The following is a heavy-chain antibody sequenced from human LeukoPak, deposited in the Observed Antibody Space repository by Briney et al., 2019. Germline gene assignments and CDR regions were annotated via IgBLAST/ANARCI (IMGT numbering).Heavy chain of an antibody. Sequence: PSETLSLTCTVSGGSISSYYWSWIRQPPGKGLEWIGYIYYSGSTNYNPSLKSRVTISVDTSKNQFSLKLSSVTAADTAVYYCARENYDFWSGYYTGDDYWGQGTLVTVSS. CDR2: IYYSGST. J-gene: IGHJ4*02. V-gene: IGHV4-59*01. D-gene: IGHD3-3*01. CDR1: GGSISSYY. CDR3: ARENYDFWSGYYTGDDY.